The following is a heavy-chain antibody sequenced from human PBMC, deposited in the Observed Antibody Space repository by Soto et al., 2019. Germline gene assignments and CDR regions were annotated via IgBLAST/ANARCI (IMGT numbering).Heavy chain of an antibody. CDR1: GGTFSSYA. J-gene: IGHJ5*02. V-gene: IGHV1-69*13. Sequence: GASVKVSCKASGGTFSSYAISWVRQAPGQGLEWMGWIIPIFGTANYAQKFQGRVTITADESTSTAYMELSSLRSEDTAVYYCARGVGGSYESVPWFDPWGQGTLVTVS. CDR2: IIPIFGTA. D-gene: IGHD1-26*01. CDR3: ARGVGGSYESVPWFDP.